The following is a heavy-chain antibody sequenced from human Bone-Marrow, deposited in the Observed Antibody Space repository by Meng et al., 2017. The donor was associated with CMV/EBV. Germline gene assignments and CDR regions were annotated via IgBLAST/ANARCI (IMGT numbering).Heavy chain of an antibody. CDR2: INDDGSLR. Sequence: GESLKISCAASGLTFDDYAMHWVRQAPGKGLVWVSRINDDGSLREYANSVKGRLTISRDNAKDTLYLQINSLRVEDTAVYYCLREMWSNDVWGRGTMVTVSS. CDR3: LREMWSNDV. J-gene: IGHJ3*01. CDR1: GLTFDDYA. V-gene: IGHV3-74*03. D-gene: IGHD3-3*01.